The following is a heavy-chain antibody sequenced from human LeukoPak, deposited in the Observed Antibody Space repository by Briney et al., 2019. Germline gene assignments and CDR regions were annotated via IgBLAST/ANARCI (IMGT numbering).Heavy chain of an antibody. CDR3: AKDMGYCSSTSCPLDY. CDR2: ISYDGSNK. CDR1: GFTFSSYG. V-gene: IGHV3-30*18. J-gene: IGHJ4*02. Sequence: GGSLRLSCAASGFTFSSYGMHWVRQAPGKGLEWVAVISYDGSNKYYADSVKGRFTISRDNSKNTLYLQMNSLRAEDTAVYYCAKDMGYCSSTSCPLDYWGQGTLATVSS. D-gene: IGHD2-2*01.